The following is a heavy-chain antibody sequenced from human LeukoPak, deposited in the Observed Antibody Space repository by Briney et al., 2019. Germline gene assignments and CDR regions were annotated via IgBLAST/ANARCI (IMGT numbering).Heavy chain of an antibody. V-gene: IGHV3-48*02. Sequence: GGSLRLPCAASGFTFSSYSMNWVRQAPGKGLEWVSYISSSSTNIFYADSVKGRFTISRDNAKNSLYLQMNSLRDEDTAVYYCARVGVGSTKYFDYWGQGSLVTVSP. CDR1: GFTFSSYS. CDR2: ISSSSTNI. D-gene: IGHD3-3*01. CDR3: ARVGVGSTKYFDY. J-gene: IGHJ4*02.